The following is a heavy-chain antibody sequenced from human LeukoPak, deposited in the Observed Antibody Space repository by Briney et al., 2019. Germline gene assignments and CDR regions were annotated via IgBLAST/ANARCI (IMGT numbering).Heavy chain of an antibody. J-gene: IGHJ5*02. CDR3: ARGRRVATPGTWFDP. Sequence: SETLSLTCAVYGGSFSGYYWSWIRQPPGKGLEWIGEINHSGSTNYNPSLKSRVTISVDTSKNQFPLKLSSVTAADTAVYYCARGRRVATPGTWFDPWGQGTLVTVSS. D-gene: IGHD5-12*01. V-gene: IGHV4-34*01. CDR1: GGSFSGYY. CDR2: INHSGST.